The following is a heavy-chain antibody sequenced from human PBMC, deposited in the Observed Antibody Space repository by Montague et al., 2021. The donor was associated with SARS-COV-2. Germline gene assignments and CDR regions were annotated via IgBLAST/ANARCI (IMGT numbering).Heavy chain of an antibody. V-gene: IGHV1-2*02. CDR1: GYPFTGYY. CDR2: INPNNGGT. J-gene: IGHJ4*02. Sequence: SGKVSFKASGYPFTGYYLHWVRQAPGQGLEWMGWINPNNGGTNYAQKFQARVTMSRDTSISTAYMELTGLTSDDTAVYYCTRDLSFGYYFDYWGQGTLVTVSS. CDR3: TRDLSFGYYFDY. D-gene: IGHD3-3*01.